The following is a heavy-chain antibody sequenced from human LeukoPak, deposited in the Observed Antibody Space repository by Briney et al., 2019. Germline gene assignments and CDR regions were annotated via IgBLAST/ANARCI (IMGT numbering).Heavy chain of an antibody. CDR2: LNRNSGGI. Sequence: PGRSLRLSSAASGFTFDDYTMHWVRTAPGKGWEGGSGLNRNSGGIGYADSVKGRFTISRDNAKNSLYLQMNSLRAEDTALYYCAKDISQGYSSSLNWFDSWGQGTLVTVSS. V-gene: IGHV3-9*01. CDR3: AKDISQGYSSSLNWFDS. J-gene: IGHJ5*01. D-gene: IGHD6-13*01. CDR1: GFTFDDYT.